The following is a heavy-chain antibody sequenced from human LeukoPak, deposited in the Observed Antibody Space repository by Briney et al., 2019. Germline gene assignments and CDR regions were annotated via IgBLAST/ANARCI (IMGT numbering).Heavy chain of an antibody. CDR3: ARVLRGDYPIDY. D-gene: IGHD4-17*01. Sequence: GASVKVSCKASGYTFTDYYMHWVRQATGQGLEWMGWMNPNSGNAGYAQKFQGRVTMTRNTSISTAYMELSSLRSEDTAVYYCARVLRGDYPIDYWGQGTLVTVSS. V-gene: IGHV1-8*02. J-gene: IGHJ4*02. CDR1: GYTFTDYY. CDR2: MNPNSGNA.